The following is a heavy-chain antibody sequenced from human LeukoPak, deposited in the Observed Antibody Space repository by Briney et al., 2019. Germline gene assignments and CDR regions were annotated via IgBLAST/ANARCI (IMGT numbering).Heavy chain of an antibody. CDR3: ASFTYGSGSCSDY. CDR2: INPNSGGT. D-gene: IGHD3-10*01. Sequence: ASVTVSCKASGYTFTGYYMHWVRQAPGQGLEWMGWINPNSGGTNYAQKFQGRVTMTRDTSISTAYMELSRLRSDDTAVYYCASFTYGSGSCSDYWGQGTLVTVSS. J-gene: IGHJ4*02. CDR1: GYTFTGYY. V-gene: IGHV1-2*02.